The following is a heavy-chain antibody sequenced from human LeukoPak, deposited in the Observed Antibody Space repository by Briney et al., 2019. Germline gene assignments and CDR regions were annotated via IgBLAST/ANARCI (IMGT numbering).Heavy chain of an antibody. J-gene: IGHJ6*02. Sequence: ASVKVSCKASGYTFTSYGISGVRQAPGQGLEWRGWISAYNGNTNYAQKLQGRVTMTTDTSTSTAYMELRSLRSDDTAVYYCARGYSYGPLATYYYYYGMDVWGQGTTVTVSS. V-gene: IGHV1-18*01. D-gene: IGHD5-18*01. CDR1: GYTFTSYG. CDR3: ARGYSYGPLATYYYYYGMDV. CDR2: ISAYNGNT.